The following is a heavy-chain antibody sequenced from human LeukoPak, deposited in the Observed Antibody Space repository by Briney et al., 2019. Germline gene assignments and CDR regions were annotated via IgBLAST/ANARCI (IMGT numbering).Heavy chain of an antibody. V-gene: IGHV3-23*01. J-gene: IGHJ3*01. CDR1: GFTFSSYA. Sequence: GGSLRLSCAASGFTFSSYAMSWVRQAPGKGLEWVSVISGGGGNTFYADCVKGRFTISRDNSKNTLYLQMNSLRAEDTAVYYCATRPGDNNNWYLAFDFWGQGTMVTVPS. CDR3: ATRPGDNNNWYLAFDF. D-gene: IGHD1-20*01. CDR2: ISGGGGNT.